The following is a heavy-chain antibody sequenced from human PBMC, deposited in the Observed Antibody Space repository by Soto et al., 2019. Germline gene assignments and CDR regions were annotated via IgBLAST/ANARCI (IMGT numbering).Heavy chain of an antibody. CDR3: ARDSVVVAPDY. J-gene: IGHJ4*02. CDR1: GFTFRSYS. Sequence: PGGSLSLSCAASGFTFRSYSMNWVRQAPGKGLEWVSSISSSSSYIYYADSVKGRFTISRDNAKNSLYLQMNSLRAEDTAVYYCARDSVVVAPDYWGQGTLVTVSS. CDR2: ISSSSSYI. V-gene: IGHV3-21*01. D-gene: IGHD2-15*01.